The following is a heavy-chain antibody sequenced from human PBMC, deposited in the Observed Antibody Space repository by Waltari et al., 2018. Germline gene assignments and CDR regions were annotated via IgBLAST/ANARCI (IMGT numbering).Heavy chain of an antibody. V-gene: IGHV3-9*01. CDR2: ISYNGGTK. D-gene: IGHD3-3*01. Sequence: EVQLVESGGGWVQPGRSLRLSCLTSGFTFDDYAMHWVRQAPGKGLDGVSGISYNGGTKGYADSVKGLFTISRDNTKNSLYLQMNSLRREDTALYYCARDQDYNFWRGMDVWGQGTTVIVSS. CDR3: ARDQDYNFWRGMDV. J-gene: IGHJ6*02. CDR1: GFTFDDYA.